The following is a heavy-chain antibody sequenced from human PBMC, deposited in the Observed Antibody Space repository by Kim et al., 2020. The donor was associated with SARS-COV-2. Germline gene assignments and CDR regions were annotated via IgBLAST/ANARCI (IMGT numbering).Heavy chain of an antibody. D-gene: IGHD4-17*01. CDR2: INHSGST. Sequence: SETLSLTCAVYGGSFSGYYWSWIRQPPGKGLEWIGEINHSGSTNYNPSLKSRVTISVDTSKNQFSLKLSSVTAADTAVYYCARFSTVVTSDYWGQGTLVTVSS. CDR3: ARFSTVVTSDY. CDR1: GGSFSGYY. J-gene: IGHJ4*02. V-gene: IGHV4-34*01.